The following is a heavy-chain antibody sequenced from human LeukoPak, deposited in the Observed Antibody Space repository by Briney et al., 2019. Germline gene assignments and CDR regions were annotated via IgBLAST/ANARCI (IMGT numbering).Heavy chain of an antibody. CDR1: GGSFSGYY. D-gene: IGHD6-13*01. J-gene: IGHJ5*02. Sequence: SETLSLTCAVYGGSFSGYYWSWIRQPPGKGLEWIGEINHSGSTNYNPSLKSRVTISVDTSKNQFSLKLSSVTAADTAVYYCARGLERNSSSPAARAQTKTWFDPWGQGTLVTVSS. CDR2: INHSGST. CDR3: ARGLERNSSSPAARAQTKTWFDP. V-gene: IGHV4-34*01.